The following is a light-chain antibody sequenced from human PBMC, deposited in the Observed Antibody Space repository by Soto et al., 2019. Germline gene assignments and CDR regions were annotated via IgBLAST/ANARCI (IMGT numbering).Light chain of an antibody. CDR2: DIS. V-gene: IGKV1-39*01. CDR3: QQSNSTPLT. J-gene: IGKJ4*01. CDR1: QSISRR. Sequence: DIQMTQSPSSLSASVGDRVTITCRASQSISRRLNWFQQKPGKAPKLLIYDISSLQSGVPSRFSGSGSGTDFTLTISSLQPEDFATYYCQQSNSTPLTSGGGTRVEIK.